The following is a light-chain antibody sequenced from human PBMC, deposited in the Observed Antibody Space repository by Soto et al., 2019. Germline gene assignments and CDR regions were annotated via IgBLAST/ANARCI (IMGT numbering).Light chain of an antibody. CDR1: QSVSSN. Sequence: EIVMTQSPATLSVSPGERATLSCRASQSVSSNFAWYQQKPGQAPRLLIYGASTRATGIPARFSGSGSGTEFTLTDSSLQSEDFAVYYCQQYNNWPPWTVGQGTKVEIK. J-gene: IGKJ1*01. CDR3: QQYNNWPPWT. CDR2: GAS. V-gene: IGKV3-15*01.